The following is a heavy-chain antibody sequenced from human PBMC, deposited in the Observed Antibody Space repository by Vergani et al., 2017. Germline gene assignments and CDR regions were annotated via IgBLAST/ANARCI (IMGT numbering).Heavy chain of an antibody. Sequence: EVQLVESGGGIVKPGGSLRLSCVASGFSFRHAWMNWVRRTPGKGLEWVGRIKSTFDRGTTDYAAAVKGRFTISRDDSKNTLFLQMNGLKTEDIGVYYCTTDPRYCCDGSXYWLRDHHYYGMDVWGQGTTVTVSS. D-gene: IGHD2-21*01. J-gene: IGHJ6*02. CDR2: IKSTFDRGTT. CDR3: TTDPRYCCDGSXYWLRDHHYYGMDV. V-gene: IGHV3-15*07. CDR1: GFSFRHAW.